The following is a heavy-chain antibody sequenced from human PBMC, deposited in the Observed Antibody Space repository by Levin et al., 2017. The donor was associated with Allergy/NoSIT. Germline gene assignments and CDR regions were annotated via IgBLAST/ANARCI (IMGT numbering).Heavy chain of an antibody. V-gene: IGHV3-7*01. J-gene: IGHJ4*02. CDR2: IKVDGSHK. CDR1: GGTVSTSW. D-gene: IGHD1-1*01. CDR3: VKENWYFDL. Sequence: GESLKISCAASGGTVSTSWRDGVRQAPGKGLEWVANIKVDGSHKNYVDSVKGRFTISRDNAKNSLYLQMNSLRAEDTAVYYCVKENWYFDLWGQGTLVTVSS.